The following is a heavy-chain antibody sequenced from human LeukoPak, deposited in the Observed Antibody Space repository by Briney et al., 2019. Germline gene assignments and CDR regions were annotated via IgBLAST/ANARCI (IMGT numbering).Heavy chain of an antibody. V-gene: IGHV1-2*02. CDR2: INPNSGGT. CDR1: GYTFTDYY. J-gene: IGHJ1*01. D-gene: IGHD4/OR15-4a*01. Sequence: GVSVKVSCKASGYTFTDYYINWVRQAPGQGLEWMGWINPNSGGTNYAQRFQGRVTLTRDTSISAAYMELSRLRSDDTAVYYCARVYGEAQQKYFQHWGQGTLVTVSS. CDR3: ARVYGEAQQKYFQH.